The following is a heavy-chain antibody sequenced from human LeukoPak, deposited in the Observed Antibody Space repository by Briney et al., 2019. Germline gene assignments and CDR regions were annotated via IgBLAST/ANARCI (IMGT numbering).Heavy chain of an antibody. V-gene: IGHV4-39*01. CDR3: ARRRYYDGSGYLE. Sequence: SETLSLTRSVSGDSVSRSDSYWDWIRQPPGKGLEWIGTIYYSGRTYYSPSLKSRVTMSVDPSNNQFSLNLRSVTAADTALYYCARRRYYDGSGYLEWGQGTLLSFSS. CDR1: GDSVSRSDSY. D-gene: IGHD3-22*01. J-gene: IGHJ1*01. CDR2: IYYSGRT.